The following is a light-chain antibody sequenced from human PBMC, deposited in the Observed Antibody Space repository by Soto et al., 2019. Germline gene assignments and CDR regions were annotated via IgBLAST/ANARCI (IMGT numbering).Light chain of an antibody. CDR2: EVS. V-gene: IGLV2-14*01. CDR3: SSYTSSSTLV. J-gene: IGLJ1*01. CDR1: SSDVGGYHY. Sequence: QSALTQPASVSGSPGQSITISCTGTSSDVGGYHYVSWYQHHPGKAPKLMIYEVSNRPSGVSDHFSGSKSGNTASLTISGLQAEDEADYYCSSYTSSSTLVFGTGTKVTVL.